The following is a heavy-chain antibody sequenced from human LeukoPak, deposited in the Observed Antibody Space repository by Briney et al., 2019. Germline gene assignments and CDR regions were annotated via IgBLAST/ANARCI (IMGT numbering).Heavy chain of an antibody. Sequence: GGSLRLSCAASGFIFSDYYMTWIRQAPGKGLEWVSTIKGTGLTTYYADSVKGRFTISRDNAKNSLFLQMTSLRADDTAIYYCARAGELRYMDVWGKGTAVTVSS. CDR3: ARAGELRYMDV. CDR2: IKGTGLTT. V-gene: IGHV3-11*04. CDR1: GFIFSDYY. D-gene: IGHD3-10*01. J-gene: IGHJ6*03.